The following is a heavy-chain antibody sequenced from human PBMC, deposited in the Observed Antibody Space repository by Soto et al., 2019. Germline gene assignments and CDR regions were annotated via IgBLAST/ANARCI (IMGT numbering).Heavy chain of an antibody. V-gene: IGHV3-7*01. CDR3: VRGTIGAPGKDY. D-gene: IGHD1-26*01. CDR1: GFSFSNHW. J-gene: IGHJ4*02. CDR2: IINDGSGE. Sequence: GGSLRLSCAASGFSFSNHWMSWVRQAPGKGLEWLANIINDGSGEHYVDSVKGRFTISRDNAKSSLYLQMNSLKAEDTAVYYCVRGTIGAPGKDYWGQGTLVTVSS.